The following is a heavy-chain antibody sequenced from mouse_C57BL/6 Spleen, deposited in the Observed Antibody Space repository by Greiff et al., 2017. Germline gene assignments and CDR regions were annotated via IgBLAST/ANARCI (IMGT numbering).Heavy chain of an antibody. CDR2: INPNNGGT. V-gene: IGHV1-26*01. D-gene: IGHD3-2*02. J-gene: IGHJ2*01. CDR1: GYTFTDYY. CDR3: ARCHSSGYDYFDY. Sequence: EVQLQQSGPELVKPGASVKISCKASGYTFTDYYMNWVKQSHGKSLEWIGDINPNNGGTSYNQKFKGKATLTVDKSSSTAYMELRSLTSEDSAVYYCARCHSSGYDYFDYWGQGTTLTVSS.